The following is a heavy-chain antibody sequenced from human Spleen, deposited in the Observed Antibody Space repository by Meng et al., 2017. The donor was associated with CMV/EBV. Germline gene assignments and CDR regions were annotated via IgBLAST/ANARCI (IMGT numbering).Heavy chain of an antibody. V-gene: IGHV3-23*03. CDR3: ARDHSSTGPYYFDH. Sequence: GESLKISCAASGFTFSNYAMNWVRQAPGKGLEWVSVIYSDGNDAYYVDSVKGRFTIYRDNSKNTLYLEMNSLRDEDTAVYFCARDHSSTGPYYFDHWGQGSLVTVSS. CDR1: GFTFSNYA. D-gene: IGHD1-1*01. CDR2: IYSDGNDA. J-gene: IGHJ4*02.